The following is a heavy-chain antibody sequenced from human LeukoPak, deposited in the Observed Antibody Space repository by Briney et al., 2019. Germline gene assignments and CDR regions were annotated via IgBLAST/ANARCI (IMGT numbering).Heavy chain of an antibody. J-gene: IGHJ4*02. CDR1: GYTFTGYY. V-gene: IGHV1-2*02. D-gene: IGHD3-9*01. CDR2: INPNSGGT. Sequence: GASVKVSCKASGYTFTGYYMHWVRQAPGQGLEWMGWINPNSGGTNYAQKFQGGVTMTRDTSISTAYMELSRLRSDDTAVYYCARASQKYYDILTGYWFDYWGQGTLVTVSS. CDR3: ARASQKYYDILTGYWFDY.